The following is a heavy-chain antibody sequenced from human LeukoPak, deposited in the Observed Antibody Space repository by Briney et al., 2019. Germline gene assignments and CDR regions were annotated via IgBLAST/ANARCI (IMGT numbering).Heavy chain of an antibody. CDR3: ARVDGVDSEPDYFDY. V-gene: IGHV1-8*01. Sequence: ASVKVSCKASGYTFTSYDINWVRQATGQGLEWMGWMIPNSGNTGYAQKFQGRVTMTRNTSISTAYMELSSLRSEDTAVYYCARVDGVDSEPDYFDYWGQGTLVTVSS. CDR1: GYTFTSYD. CDR2: MIPNSGNT. D-gene: IGHD5-12*01. J-gene: IGHJ4*02.